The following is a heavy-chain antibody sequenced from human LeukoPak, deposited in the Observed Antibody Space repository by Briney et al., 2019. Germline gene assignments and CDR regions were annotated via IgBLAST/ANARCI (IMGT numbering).Heavy chain of an antibody. Sequence: GGSLRLSCAASGFTFSSYWMHWVRQAPGKGLVWVSRINSDGSSTSYADSVKGRFTISRDNAKNTLYLQMNSLRAEDTAVYYCARAGVAVAGTGENYYYYYMDVWGKGTTVTISS. CDR3: ARAGVAVAGTGENYYYYYMDV. J-gene: IGHJ6*03. CDR1: GFTFSSYW. D-gene: IGHD6-19*01. V-gene: IGHV3-74*01. CDR2: INSDGSST.